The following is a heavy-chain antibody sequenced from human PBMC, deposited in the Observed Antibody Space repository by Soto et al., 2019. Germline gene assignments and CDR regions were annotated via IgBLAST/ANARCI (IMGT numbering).Heavy chain of an antibody. Sequence: PSETLSLTCTVSSGSIKTDVLWSCLRRPPGKGLEWIGEIYQNGHTNYNPSLKSRVTMSVDKSKNQFSLILTSVTAADTAMYYCARDAAVAGETDRFDYWGQGFLVTVYS. CDR1: SGSIKTDVL. J-gene: IGHJ4*02. CDR2: IYQNGHT. D-gene: IGHD6-19*01. V-gene: IGHV4-4*02. CDR3: ARDAAVAGETDRFDY.